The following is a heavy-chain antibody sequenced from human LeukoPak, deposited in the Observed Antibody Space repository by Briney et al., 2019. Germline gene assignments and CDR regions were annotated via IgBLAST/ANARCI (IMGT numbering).Heavy chain of an antibody. CDR2: INPDSADT. D-gene: IGHD1-26*01. CDR1: GYTFTGYY. CDR3: ARQEQVWVDS. Sequence: GASVKVSCKASGYTFTGYYMHWVRQAPGQGLEWMGWINPDSADTHYAQRFLGRVTMTRDTSISTAYMELNRLTSDDTAVYYCARQEQVWVDSWGQGTLVTVSS. V-gene: IGHV1-2*02. J-gene: IGHJ5*01.